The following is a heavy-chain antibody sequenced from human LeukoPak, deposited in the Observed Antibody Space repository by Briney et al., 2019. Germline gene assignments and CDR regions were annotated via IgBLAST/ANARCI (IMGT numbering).Heavy chain of an antibody. CDR1: GGSISTNSYY. J-gene: IGHJ4*02. CDR2: IYYSGST. V-gene: IGHV4-39*01. CDR3: ARVVVLTTSESKYYFDY. D-gene: IGHD2-8*01. Sequence: SETLSLTCTVSGGSISTNSYYWGWIRQPPGKGLKWIGSIYYSGSTYYNPSLRSRVTISVNTSKNQFSLKLSSVTAADTAVYYCARVVVLTTSESKYYFDYWGQGTLVTVSS.